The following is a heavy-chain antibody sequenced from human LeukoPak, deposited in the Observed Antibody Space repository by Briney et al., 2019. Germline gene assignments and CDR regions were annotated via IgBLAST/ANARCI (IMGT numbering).Heavy chain of an antibody. J-gene: IGHJ4*02. CDR1: GGSISSYY. Sequence: SETLSLTCTVSGGSISSYYWSWFRQPPGKGLEFIGYISDSGITNYNPSLQSRLIMSLDTSKNQLSLKLTPVTAADTAVYYCARIFNDWGQGTLVTVSS. CDR2: ISDSGIT. V-gene: IGHV4-59*01. CDR3: ARIFND.